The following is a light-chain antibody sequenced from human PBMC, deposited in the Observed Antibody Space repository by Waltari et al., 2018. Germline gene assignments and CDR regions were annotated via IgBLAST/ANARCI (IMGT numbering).Light chain of an antibody. CDR3: QSYDTSLSVV. J-gene: IGLJ3*02. CDR1: GSNIREAAE. Sequence: QSVLTQPPPVSGAPGQRVTTSCTGSGSNIREAAEVHWDPQLPRAAPKLLIYGNRSRPLGVPDRFFGSTSGTSASLAITGLQAEDEADYSCQSYDTSLSVVFGGGNKLTVL. V-gene: IGLV1-40*01. CDR2: GNR.